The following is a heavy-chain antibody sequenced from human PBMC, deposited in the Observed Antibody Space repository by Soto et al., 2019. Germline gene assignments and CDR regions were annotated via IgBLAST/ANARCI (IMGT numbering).Heavy chain of an antibody. CDR2: FDPEDGET. Sequence: GASVKVSCKVSGYTLTELSMHWVRQAPGKGLEWMGGFDPEDGETIYAQKFQGRVTMTEDTSTDTAYMELSSLRSEDTAVYYCATDHGSGSYEPFDDWGQGTLVTVSS. D-gene: IGHD3-10*01. J-gene: IGHJ4*02. CDR1: GYTLTELS. V-gene: IGHV1-24*01. CDR3: ATDHGSGSYEPFDD.